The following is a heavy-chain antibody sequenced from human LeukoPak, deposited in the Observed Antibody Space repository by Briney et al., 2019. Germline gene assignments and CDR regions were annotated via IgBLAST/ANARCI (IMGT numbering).Heavy chain of an antibody. CDR3: ARGQGGWFDY. D-gene: IGHD6-19*01. J-gene: IGHJ4*02. Sequence: KASETLSLTCAVYGGSFSGYYWSWIRQPPGEGLEWIGEINHSGSTNYNPSLKSRVTISVDTSKNQFSLKLSSVTAADTAVYYCARGQGGWFDYWGQGTLVTVSS. CDR2: INHSGST. CDR1: GGSFSGYY. V-gene: IGHV4-34*01.